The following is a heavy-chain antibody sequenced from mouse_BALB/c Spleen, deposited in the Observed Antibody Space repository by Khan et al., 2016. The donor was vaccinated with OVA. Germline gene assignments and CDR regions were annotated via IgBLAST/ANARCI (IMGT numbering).Heavy chain of an antibody. J-gene: IGHJ2*01. Sequence: QVQLQQSGAELVRPGTSVKLSCKTSGYIFTTYWIHWVKQRSGQGLEWIARIYPGTDNAYYNEKLKDRATLTADKSSSTSYMQRSSLKSEDSAVYFCAREEALYYFDYWGQGTTLTVSS. D-gene: IGHD3-2*02. CDR1: GYIFTTYW. CDR3: AREEALYYFDY. CDR2: IYPGTDNA. V-gene: IGHV1-76*01.